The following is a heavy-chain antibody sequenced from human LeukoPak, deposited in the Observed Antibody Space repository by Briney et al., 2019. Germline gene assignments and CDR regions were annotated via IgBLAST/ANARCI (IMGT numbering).Heavy chain of an antibody. Sequence: SETLSLTCTVSGGSVSSGSYFWNWIRQPPGKGLEWIGYISYSGSTNYNPSLKSRVTISVDTSKNQFSLKLTSVTAADTAVYFCARGRWLPNAFDIWGQGTMVTVFS. V-gene: IGHV4-61*01. D-gene: IGHD5-24*01. J-gene: IGHJ3*02. CDR3: ARGRWLPNAFDI. CDR2: ISYSGST. CDR1: GGSVSSGSYF.